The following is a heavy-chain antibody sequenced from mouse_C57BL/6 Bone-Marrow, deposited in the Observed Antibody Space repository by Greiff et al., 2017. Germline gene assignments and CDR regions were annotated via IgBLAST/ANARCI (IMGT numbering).Heavy chain of an antibody. CDR2: ISSGGSYT. V-gene: IGHV5-6*01. Sequence: EVQGVESGGDLVKPGGSLKLSCAASGFTFSSYGMSWVRQTPDKRLEWVATISSGGSYTYYPDSVKGRFTISRYNAKNTLYLQMSSLKSEDTAMYYCARPMGLYYFDGWGEGTTLTVSS. J-gene: IGHJ2*01. CDR1: GFTFSSYG. CDR3: ARPMGLYYFDG. D-gene: IGHD2-3*01.